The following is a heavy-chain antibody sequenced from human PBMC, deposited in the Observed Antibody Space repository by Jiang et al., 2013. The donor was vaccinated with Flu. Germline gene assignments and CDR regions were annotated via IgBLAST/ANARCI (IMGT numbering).Heavy chain of an antibody. J-gene: IGHJ4*02. CDR3: ARGRGYSSSGGY. D-gene: IGHD6-13*01. CDR1: GGSFSGYY. CDR2: INHSGST. Sequence: LLKPSETLSLTCAVYGGSFSGYYWSWIRQPPGKGLEWIGEINHSGSTNYNPSLKSRVTISVDTSKNQFSLKLSSVTAADTAVYYCARGRGYSSSGGYWGQGTLVTVSS. V-gene: IGHV4-34*01.